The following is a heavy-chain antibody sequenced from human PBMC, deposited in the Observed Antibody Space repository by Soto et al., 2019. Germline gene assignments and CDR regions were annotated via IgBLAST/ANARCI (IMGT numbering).Heavy chain of an antibody. Sequence: ASVKVSCKASGYTFTGYYMHWVRQAPGQGLEWMGWINPNSGGTNYAQKFQGRVTMTRDTSISTAYMELSRLSSDDTAVYYCARDENIVVVVAATPGGYWGQGPLVTVST. V-gene: IGHV1-2*02. D-gene: IGHD2-15*01. CDR1: GYTFTGYY. J-gene: IGHJ4*02. CDR3: ARDENIVVVVAATPGGY. CDR2: INPNSGGT.